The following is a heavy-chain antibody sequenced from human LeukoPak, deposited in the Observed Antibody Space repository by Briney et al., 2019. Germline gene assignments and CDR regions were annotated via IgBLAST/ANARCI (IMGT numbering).Heavy chain of an antibody. CDR3: AREDAGGTYSLDY. CDR2: ISYDGSNK. V-gene: IGHV3-30*03. Sequence: GGSLTLFRAASGFTFSSYGMHWVRQAPGKGLEWVAVISYDGSNKYYADSVKGRFTISRDNSKNTLYLQMNSLTAEDTAVYYCAREDAGGTYSLDYWGQGTLVTVSS. J-gene: IGHJ4*02. CDR1: GFTFSSYG. D-gene: IGHD1-26*01.